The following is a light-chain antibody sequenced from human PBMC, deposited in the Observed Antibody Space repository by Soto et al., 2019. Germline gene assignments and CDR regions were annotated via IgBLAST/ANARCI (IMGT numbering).Light chain of an antibody. CDR1: QSVSSGY. CDR2: GVS. Sequence: EIVLTQSPGTLSLSPRERATLSCRASQSVSSGYLAWYQHKPGQAPRLLIYGVSSRAPGIPDRFSGSGSGTDFTLTISRLEPEDFAMYYCQQYAASPRTFGQGTQAEVK. CDR3: QQYAASPRT. J-gene: IGKJ1*01. V-gene: IGKV3-20*01.